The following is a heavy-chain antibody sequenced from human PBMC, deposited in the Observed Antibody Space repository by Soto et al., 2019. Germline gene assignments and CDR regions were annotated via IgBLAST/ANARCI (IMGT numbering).Heavy chain of an antibody. Sequence: GASVKVSCKASGYTFTGYYMHWVRQAPGQGLEWKGWINPNSGGTNYAQKFQGWVTMTRDTSISTAYMELSRLRSDDTAVYYCARAYSRDAFDIWGQGTMVTVSS. CDR3: ARAYSRDAFDI. CDR1: GYTFTGYY. CDR2: INPNSGGT. D-gene: IGHD6-13*01. V-gene: IGHV1-2*04. J-gene: IGHJ3*02.